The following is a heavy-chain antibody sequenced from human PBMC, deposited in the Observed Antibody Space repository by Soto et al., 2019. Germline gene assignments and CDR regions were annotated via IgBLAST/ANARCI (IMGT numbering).Heavy chain of an antibody. Sequence: ASVKVSCKASGYTFTGYYMHWVRQVPGQGLEWMGWINPNSGGTNYAQKFQGWVAMTRDTSISTAYMELSRLRSDDTAVYYCARDRGVWDIVVVPAAHEFDYWGQGTLVTVSS. D-gene: IGHD2-2*01. CDR3: ARDRGVWDIVVVPAAHEFDY. CDR1: GYTFTGYY. CDR2: INPNSGGT. V-gene: IGHV1-2*04. J-gene: IGHJ4*02.